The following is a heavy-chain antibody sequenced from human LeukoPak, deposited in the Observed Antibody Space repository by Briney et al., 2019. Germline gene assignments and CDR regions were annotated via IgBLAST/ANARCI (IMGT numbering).Heavy chain of an antibody. CDR1: GFTFSSYA. CDR3: ARERNLEIAVAGTIFDY. CDR2: IYSGGST. V-gene: IGHV3-66*01. D-gene: IGHD6-19*01. Sequence: QSGGSLRLSCAASGFTFSSYAMSWVRQAPGKGLEWVSVIYSGGSTYYADSVKGRFTISRDNSKNTLYLQMKSLRAEDTAVYYCARERNLEIAVAGTIFDYWGQGTLVTVSS. J-gene: IGHJ4*02.